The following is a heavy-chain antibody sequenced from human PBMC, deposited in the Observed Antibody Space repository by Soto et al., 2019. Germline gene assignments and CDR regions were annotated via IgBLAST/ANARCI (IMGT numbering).Heavy chain of an antibody. CDR3: ARRGSGSYSAY. D-gene: IGHD1-26*01. V-gene: IGHV3-23*01. Sequence: EVQLLESGGGLVQPGGSLRLSCAASGFTFSSYAMRWVRQAPGKGLEWVSAISGSGGSTYYADSVKGRCTISRDKSKNTLYLQINSIRADDTAVYYCARRGSGSYSAYWGQGALVTVSS. J-gene: IGHJ4*02. CDR2: ISGSGGST. CDR1: GFTFSSYA.